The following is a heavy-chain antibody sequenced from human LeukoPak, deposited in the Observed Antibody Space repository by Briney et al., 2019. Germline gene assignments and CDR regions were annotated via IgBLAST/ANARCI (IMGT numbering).Heavy chain of an antibody. V-gene: IGHV3-23*01. CDR1: GFTFSSYA. Sequence: GGSLRLSCAASGFTFSSYAMSWVRQAPGEGLEWVSAISGSGGSTYYADSVKGRFTISRDNSKNTLYLQMNSLRAEDTAVYYCAKGSSSWDHFDYWGQGTLVTVSS. J-gene: IGHJ4*02. D-gene: IGHD6-13*01. CDR2: ISGSGGST. CDR3: AKGSSSWDHFDY.